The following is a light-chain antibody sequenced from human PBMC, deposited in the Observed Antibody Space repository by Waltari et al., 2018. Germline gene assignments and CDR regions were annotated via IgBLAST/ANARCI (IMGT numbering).Light chain of an antibody. CDR1: QGISSY. CDR2: AAS. Sequence: AIRMTQSPSSFSASTGDRVTITCRASQGISSYLAWYQQKPGKAPKLLIYAASTLQSGVPSRFSGSGSGTDFTLTISSLQAEDVAVYYCQQYYSLPYTFGPGTRLEIK. V-gene: IGKV1-8*01. J-gene: IGKJ2*01. CDR3: QQYYSLPYT.